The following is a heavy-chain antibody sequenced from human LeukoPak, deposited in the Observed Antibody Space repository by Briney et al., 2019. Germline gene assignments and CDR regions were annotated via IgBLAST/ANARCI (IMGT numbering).Heavy chain of an antibody. CDR2: INPIGGST. Sequence: ASVKVSCKASGYSFTSYYMNWVRQAPGQGLEWIGIINPIGGSTHYAQRFQGRLTMTRDTSTSTGYMERSSLRSEDTAVYYCARGELFFSAFDIWGQGTMVIVSS. V-gene: IGHV1-46*03. D-gene: IGHD1-7*01. J-gene: IGHJ3*02. CDR3: ARGELFFSAFDI. CDR1: GYSFTSYY.